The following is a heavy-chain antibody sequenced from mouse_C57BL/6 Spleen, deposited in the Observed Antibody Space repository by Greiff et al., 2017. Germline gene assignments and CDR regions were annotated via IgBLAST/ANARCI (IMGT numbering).Heavy chain of an antibody. D-gene: IGHD1-1*01. V-gene: IGHV5-9*01. CDR2: ISGGGGNT. Sequence: DVMLVESGGGLVKPGGSLKLSCAASGFTFSSYTMSWVRQTPEKRLEWVATISGGGGNTYYPDSVKGRFTISRDNAKNTLYLQMISLRSEDTALYYCARHESFITTVVAYYFAYWGQGTTLTVSS. CDR3: ARHESFITTVVAYYFAY. J-gene: IGHJ2*01. CDR1: GFTFSSYT.